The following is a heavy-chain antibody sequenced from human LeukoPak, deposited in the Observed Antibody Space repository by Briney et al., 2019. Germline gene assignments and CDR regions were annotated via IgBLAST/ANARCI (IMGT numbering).Heavy chain of an antibody. D-gene: IGHD1-26*01. V-gene: IGHV4-59*01. Sequence: SETLSLTCTVSGGSISSYYWSWIRQPPGKGLEWIGYIYYSGSTNYNPSLKSRVTISVDTSKNQFSLKLSSVTAADTAVCYCARDGNSGYVDYWGQGTLVTVSS. CDR2: IYYSGST. CDR1: GGSISSYY. J-gene: IGHJ4*02. CDR3: ARDGNSGYVDY.